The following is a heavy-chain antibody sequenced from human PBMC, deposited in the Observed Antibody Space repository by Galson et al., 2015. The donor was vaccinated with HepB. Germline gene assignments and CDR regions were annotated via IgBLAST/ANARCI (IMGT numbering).Heavy chain of an antibody. Sequence: SVKVSCKASGYTFTGYYMHWVRQAPGQGLEWMGRINPNSGGTNYAQKFQGRVTMTRDTSISTAYMELSRLRSDDTAVYYCARGVLIQRKLKNWFDPWGQGTTVTVSS. CDR3: ARGVLIQRKLKNWFDP. J-gene: IGHJ5*01. D-gene: IGHD3-10*01. CDR1: GYTFTGYY. V-gene: IGHV1-2*06. CDR2: INPNSGGT.